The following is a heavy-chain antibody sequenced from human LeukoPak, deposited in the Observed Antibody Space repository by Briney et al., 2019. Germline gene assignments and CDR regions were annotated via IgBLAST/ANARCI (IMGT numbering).Heavy chain of an antibody. CDR3: ARGATYGDYASVY. CDR1: GFTFSSHS. D-gene: IGHD4-17*01. Sequence: PGGSLRLSCAASGFTFSSHSMNWVRQAPGKGLEWVSSISSSSSYIYYADSVKGRFTISRDNAKNSLYLQMNSLRAEDTAVYYCARGATYGDYASVYWGQGTLVTVSS. V-gene: IGHV3-21*01. CDR2: ISSSSSYI. J-gene: IGHJ4*02.